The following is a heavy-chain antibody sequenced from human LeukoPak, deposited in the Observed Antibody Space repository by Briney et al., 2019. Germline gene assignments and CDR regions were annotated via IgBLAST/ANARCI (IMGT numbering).Heavy chain of an antibody. D-gene: IGHD3-10*01. CDR2: ISSIGSTI. V-gene: IGHV3-11*01. Sequence: GGSLRLSCAASGFTFSDYYMSWIRQAPGKGLEWVSYISSIGSTIYYADSVKGRFTISRDNAKNSLYLQMNSLRAEDTAVYYCASGYYGSGSYYCFDYWGQGTLVTVSS. CDR1: GFTFSDYY. J-gene: IGHJ4*02. CDR3: ASGYYGSGSYYCFDY.